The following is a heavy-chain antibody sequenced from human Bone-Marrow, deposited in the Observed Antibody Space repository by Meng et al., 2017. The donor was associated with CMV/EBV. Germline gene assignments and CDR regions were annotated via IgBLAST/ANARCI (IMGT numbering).Heavy chain of an antibody. CDR3: ARDRRTGILDNWFDP. Sequence: GGSLRLSCAASGFTFSSCNMNWVRQAPGKGLEWVSSISSSNSYIYYADSVKGRFTISRDNTKNSLFLQMNSLRAEDTAVYYCARDRRTGILDNWFDPWGQGTLVTVSS. V-gene: IGHV3-21*01. CDR1: GFTFSSCN. J-gene: IGHJ5*02. CDR2: ISSSNSYI.